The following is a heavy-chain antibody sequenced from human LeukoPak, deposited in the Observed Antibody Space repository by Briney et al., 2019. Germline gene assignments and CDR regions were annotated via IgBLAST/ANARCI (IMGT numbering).Heavy chain of an antibody. CDR3: ARGDSSGWKEDAFDI. CDR1: GGSFSDYY. Sequence: SETLPLTCAVYGGSFSDYYWNWIRQPPGKGLEWIGEINHRGTTIYNPSLESRVTISLDTSKNHFSLNLSSVTAADTAVYYCARGDSSGWKEDAFDIWGQGTMVTVSS. V-gene: IGHV4-34*01. J-gene: IGHJ3*02. D-gene: IGHD6-25*01. CDR2: INHRGTT.